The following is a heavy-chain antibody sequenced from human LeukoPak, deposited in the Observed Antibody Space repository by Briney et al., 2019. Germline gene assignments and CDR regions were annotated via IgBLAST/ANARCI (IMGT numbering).Heavy chain of an antibody. J-gene: IGHJ1*01. CDR1: GFTFSSYA. Sequence: PGASLRLSCAASGFTFSSYAMSWVRQAPGKGLEWVSAISGSGGSTYHADSVKGRFTISRDNSKNTLYLQMNSLRAEDTAVYYCAKGEQWLYSEYFQHWGQGTLVTVSS. CDR3: AKGEQWLYSEYFQH. CDR2: ISGSGGST. V-gene: IGHV3-23*01. D-gene: IGHD6-19*01.